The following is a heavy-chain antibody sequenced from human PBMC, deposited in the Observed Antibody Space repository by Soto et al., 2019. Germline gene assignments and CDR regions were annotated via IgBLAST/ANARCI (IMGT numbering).Heavy chain of an antibody. CDR1: DDSIISDKYY. CDR3: ARARKGVPAAYSSPITAPKFDY. V-gene: IGHV4-39*07. J-gene: IGHJ4*02. Sequence: SETLSLTCSVSDDSIISDKYYWGWIRQPPGKGLEWIGSIYYRGNAYYNPSLQTRVTISLDKSKSQLSLKLNSVTAADTAVYFCARARKGVPAAYSSPITAPKFDYWGQGSQVTVSS. CDR2: IYYRGNA. D-gene: IGHD2-2*01.